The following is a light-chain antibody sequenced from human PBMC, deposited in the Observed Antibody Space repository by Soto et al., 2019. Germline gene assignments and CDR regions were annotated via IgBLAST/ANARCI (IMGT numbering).Light chain of an antibody. CDR1: SSNIGAGYT. CDR2: SNV. J-gene: IGLJ3*02. V-gene: IGLV1-40*01. CDR3: QSYDGTLSGFVV. Sequence: QSVLTQPPSVSGAPGQRVTISCTGSSSNIGAGYTVHWYQQLPGTAPKLLIYSNVNRPSGVHDRFSGSRSDTSASLAITGLQAEDEADYYCQSYDGTLSGFVVFGGGTKLTVL.